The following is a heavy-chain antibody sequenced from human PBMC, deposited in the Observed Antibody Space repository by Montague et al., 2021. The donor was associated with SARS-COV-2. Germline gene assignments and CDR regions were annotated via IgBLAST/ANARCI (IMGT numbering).Heavy chain of an antibody. D-gene: IGHD3-22*01. CDR2: INHGGST. V-gene: IGHV4-34*01. Sequence: SETLSLTCAVHGTSFSGYYWNWIRQPPGKGLEGIGEINHGGSTKYSPSLKSRLTISADTSKNQFSLKLTSVAAADTAVYYCARLRDGVVPSPILVVGPYYSYYCMDVWGRGATVTVSS. CDR3: ARLRDGVVPSPILVVGPYYSYYCMDV. J-gene: IGHJ6*03. CDR1: GTSFSGYY.